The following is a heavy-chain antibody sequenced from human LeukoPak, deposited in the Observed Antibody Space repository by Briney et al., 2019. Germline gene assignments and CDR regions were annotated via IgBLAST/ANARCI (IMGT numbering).Heavy chain of an antibody. D-gene: IGHD6-13*01. J-gene: IGHJ4*02. CDR2: IWYDGSNK. CDR3: ANLGAAAGL. CDR1: GFTFSSYG. V-gene: IGHV3-33*06. Sequence: GGSLRLSCAASGFTFSSYGMHWVRQAPGKGLEWVAVIWYDGSNKYYADSVKGRFTISRVNSKNTLYLQMNSLRAEDTAVYYCANLGAAAGLWGQGTLVTVSS.